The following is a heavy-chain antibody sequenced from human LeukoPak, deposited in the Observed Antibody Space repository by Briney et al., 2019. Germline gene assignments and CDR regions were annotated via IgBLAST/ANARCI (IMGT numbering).Heavy chain of an antibody. J-gene: IGHJ3*02. D-gene: IGHD2-2*01. Sequence: GESLKISCKGSGYSFTSYWIGWVRQMPGKGLEWMGIIYPGDSDTRYSPSFQGQVTISADKSISTAYLQWSSLKASDTAMYYCARQDIVVVPAARWDASDIWGQGTMVTVSS. CDR2: IYPGDSDT. CDR3: ARQDIVVVPAARWDASDI. V-gene: IGHV5-51*01. CDR1: GYSFTSYW.